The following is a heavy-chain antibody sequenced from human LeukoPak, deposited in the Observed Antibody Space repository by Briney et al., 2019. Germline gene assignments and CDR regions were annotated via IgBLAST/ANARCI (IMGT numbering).Heavy chain of an antibody. J-gene: IGHJ2*01. CDR2: INLNTGGT. CDR1: GDSFSDYY. V-gene: IGHV1-2*02. Sequence: GASVKVSCKASGDSFSDYYIHWVRQAPEQGPEWMGWINLNTGGTNYAQKFDGRFSMTRDTSINTAFMELSGLRFDDTAVYYCGSVRGILSYFDLWGRGTLVTVSS. D-gene: IGHD3-16*01. CDR3: GSVRGILSYFDL.